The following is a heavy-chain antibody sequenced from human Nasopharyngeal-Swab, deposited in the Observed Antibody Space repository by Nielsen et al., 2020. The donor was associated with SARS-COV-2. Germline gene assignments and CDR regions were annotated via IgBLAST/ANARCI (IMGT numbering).Heavy chain of an antibody. V-gene: IGHV4-39*07. D-gene: IGHD2-2*01. Sequence: GSLRLSCTVSGGSVSSGSYYWSWIRQPPGKGLEWIGEINHSGSTNYNPSLKSRVTISVDTSKNQFSLKLSSVTAADTAVYYCARGPVGYCSSTSCYEGRGYYGMDVWGQGTTVTVSS. CDR1: GGSVSSGSYY. J-gene: IGHJ6*02. CDR3: ARGPVGYCSSTSCYEGRGYYGMDV. CDR2: INHSGST.